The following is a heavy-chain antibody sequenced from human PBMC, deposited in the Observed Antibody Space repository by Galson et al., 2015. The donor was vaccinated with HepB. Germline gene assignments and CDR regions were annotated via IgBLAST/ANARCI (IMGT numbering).Heavy chain of an antibody. CDR1: GFTFSSYG. CDR2: ISGSGGST. CDR3: AKSQGARGAFDI. V-gene: IGHV3-23*01. Sequence: SLRLSCAASGFTFSSYGMHWVRQAPGKGLEWVSAISGSGGSTYYADSVKGRFTISRDNSKNTLYLQMNSLRAEDTAVYYCAKSQGARGAFDIWGQGTMVTVAS. J-gene: IGHJ3*02.